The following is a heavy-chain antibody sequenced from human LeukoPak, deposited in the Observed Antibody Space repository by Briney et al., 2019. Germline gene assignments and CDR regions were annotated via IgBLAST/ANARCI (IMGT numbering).Heavy chain of an antibody. J-gene: IGHJ4*02. V-gene: IGHV3-33*01. CDR3: ARDHGDYGDYVGWGYFDY. D-gene: IGHD4-17*01. Sequence: GGSLRLSCAASGFTFSSYGMHWVRQAPGKGLEWVAVIWNDGSNKYYADSVKGRFTISRDNSKNTLYLQMNSLRAEDTAVYYCARDHGDYGDYVGWGYFDYWGQGTLVTVSS. CDR1: GFTFSSYG. CDR2: IWNDGSNK.